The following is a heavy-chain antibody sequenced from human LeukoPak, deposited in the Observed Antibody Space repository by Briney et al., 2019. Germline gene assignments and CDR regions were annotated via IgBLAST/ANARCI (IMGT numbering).Heavy chain of an antibody. CDR1: GFTFRDYY. CDR2: ISSSGSTI. Sequence: GGSLRLSCAASGFTFRDYYMSWIRQAPGKGLEWVSYISSSGSTIYYADSVKGRFTISRDNAKNSLYLQMNSLRAEDTAVYYCARAYGSGSGNYYYYYGMDVWGQGTTVTVSS. CDR3: ARAYGSGSGNYYYYYGMDV. V-gene: IGHV3-11*01. D-gene: IGHD3-10*01. J-gene: IGHJ6*02.